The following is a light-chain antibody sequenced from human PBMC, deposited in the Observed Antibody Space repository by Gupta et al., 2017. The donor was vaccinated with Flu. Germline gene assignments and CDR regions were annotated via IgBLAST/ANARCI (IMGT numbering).Light chain of an antibody. J-gene: IGLJ3*02. V-gene: IGLV2-14*01. Sequence: SITICCTGTSSEVGGYNYVSWYQHHPGKAHKLMIYEVIKRPSGVSNRFSGSKSGNTASLTISGLQAEDEADYYCCSYTSSNSLEFGGGTKLTVL. CDR1: SSEVGGYNY. CDR2: EVI. CDR3: CSYTSSNSLE.